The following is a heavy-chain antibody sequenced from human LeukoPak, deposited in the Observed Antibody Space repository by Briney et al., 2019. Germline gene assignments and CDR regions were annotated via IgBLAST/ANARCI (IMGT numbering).Heavy chain of an antibody. CDR3: ARDYGSGSYYNTAY. CDR2: IKEDGSEQ. Sequence: HPGGSLRLSCAASGFTFSVYWMSWVRQAPGKGLEWVANIKEDGSEQYYVDSVKGRFTISRDNAKNSLYLQMNSLRAEDTAVYYCARDYGSGSYYNTAYWGQGTLVTVSS. CDR1: GFTFSVYW. D-gene: IGHD3-10*01. V-gene: IGHV3-7*01. J-gene: IGHJ4*02.